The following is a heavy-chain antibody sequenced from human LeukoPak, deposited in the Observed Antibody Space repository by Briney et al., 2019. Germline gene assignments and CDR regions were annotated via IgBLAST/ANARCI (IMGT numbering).Heavy chain of an antibody. V-gene: IGHV3-23*01. D-gene: IGHD3-22*01. CDR1: GFTFSSYA. J-gene: IGHJ4*02. CDR2: ISGSGGRT. Sequence: GGSLRLSCAASGFTFSSYAMSWVGQAQGKGREWGSAISGSGGRTDYADSGKGRFTIYRDKCKNNVYLQMNSLRAEDTAVYYCAKQGLDYYDSSGYSYFDYWGQGTLVTVSS. CDR3: AKQGLDYYDSSGYSYFDY.